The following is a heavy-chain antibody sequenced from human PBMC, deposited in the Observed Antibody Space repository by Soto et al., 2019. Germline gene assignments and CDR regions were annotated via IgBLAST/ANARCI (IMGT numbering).Heavy chain of an antibody. V-gene: IGHV1-2*02. CDR2: MNPKTGDT. CDR3: VPGEHLGR. J-gene: IGHJ4*02. CDR1: GYTFTGYY. Sequence: QMQLVQSGAEARKPGASVKVSCKTSGYTFTGYYLNWVRQAPGRGLEWVGWMNPKTGDTNNAQKFQVRVTITTDRPISTGYMELSGLKSAETAGYYCVPGEHLGRWCQGTRVTVSA.